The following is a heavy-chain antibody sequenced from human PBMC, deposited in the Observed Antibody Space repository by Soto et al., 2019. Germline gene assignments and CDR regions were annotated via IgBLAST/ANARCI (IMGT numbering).Heavy chain of an antibody. CDR2: ITPIFGTA. J-gene: IGHJ3*02. CDR1: GGTFSSYA. D-gene: IGHD6-19*01. V-gene: IGHV1-69*01. CDR3: ASNNPGIAVAEGAFDI. Sequence: QVQLVQSGAEVKKPGSSVKVSCKASGGTFSSYAISWVRQAPGQGLEWMGGITPIFGTANYAQKFQGRVTITADESTSTAYMELSSLRSEDTAVYYCASNNPGIAVAEGAFDIWGQGTMVTVSS.